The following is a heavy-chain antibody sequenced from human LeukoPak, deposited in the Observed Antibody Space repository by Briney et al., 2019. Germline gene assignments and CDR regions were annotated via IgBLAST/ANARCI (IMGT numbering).Heavy chain of an antibody. CDR1: GYTFTSYY. J-gene: IGHJ5*02. V-gene: IGHV1-46*01. Sequence: ASVKVSCKASGYTFTSYYMHWVRQAPGQGLEWMGIINPSGGSTSYAQKFQGRVTMTRDTSTSTVYMELSSLRSEDTAVYYCASQYCTNGVCYSGFDPWGQGTLVTASS. CDR2: INPSGGST. D-gene: IGHD2-8*01. CDR3: ASQYCTNGVCYSGFDP.